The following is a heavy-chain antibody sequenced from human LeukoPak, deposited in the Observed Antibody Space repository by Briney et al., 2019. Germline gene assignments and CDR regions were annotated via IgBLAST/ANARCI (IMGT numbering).Heavy chain of an antibody. Sequence: ASVKVSCKASGYTFTSYHMHWVRQAPGQGLEWMGIINPSGGSTSYAQKFQGRVTMTRDTSTSTVYMELSSLRSEDTAVYYCARAQVGNWFDPWGQGTLVTVFS. CDR2: INPSGGST. J-gene: IGHJ5*02. V-gene: IGHV1-46*01. CDR1: GYTFTSYH. CDR3: ARAQVGNWFDP.